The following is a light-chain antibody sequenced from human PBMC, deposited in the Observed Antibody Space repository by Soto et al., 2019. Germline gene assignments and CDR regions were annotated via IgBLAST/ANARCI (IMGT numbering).Light chain of an antibody. Sequence: QSALTQPASVSGSPGQSITISCTGTSSDVGGYNYVSWYQQHPGKAPKLMIYDVVNRPSGVSDRFSGAKSGNTASLTISGLQAKDEADYYCGSYTRTSSLWVFGGGTKLTVL. V-gene: IGLV2-14*01. J-gene: IGLJ3*02. CDR3: GSYTRTSSLWV. CDR2: DVV. CDR1: SSDVGGYNY.